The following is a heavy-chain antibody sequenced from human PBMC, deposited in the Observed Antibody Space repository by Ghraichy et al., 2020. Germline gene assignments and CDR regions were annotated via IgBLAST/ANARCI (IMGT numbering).Heavy chain of an antibody. V-gene: IGHV3-30*02. CDR3: AKDRWRELHYFDY. CDR2: IRYDGSNK. J-gene: IGHJ4*02. CDR1: GFTFSSYG. D-gene: IGHD1-26*01. Sequence: GGSLRLSCAASGFTFSSYGMHWVRQAPGKGLEGVAFIRYDGSNKSYADSVKGRFTISRDNSKNTLYLQMDSLRAEDTAVYYCAKDRWRELHYFDYWGQGTLVTVSS.